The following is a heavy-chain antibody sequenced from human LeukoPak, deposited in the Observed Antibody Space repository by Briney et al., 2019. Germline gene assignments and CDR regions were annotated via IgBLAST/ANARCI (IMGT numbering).Heavy chain of an antibody. D-gene: IGHD2-2*01. Sequence: PGGSLRLSCAASGFSFGGFAMGWVRQAPGRGLEWVSSVATGGNTYYSDSVKGRFTISRDNSKNTLYLQMDGLRAEDTAIYYCAEQMYSSRWSRRYYFAYWGQGTLVTVSS. CDR1: GFSFGGFA. CDR3: AEQMYSSRWSRRYYFAY. V-gene: IGHV3-23*01. CDR2: VATGGNT. J-gene: IGHJ4*02.